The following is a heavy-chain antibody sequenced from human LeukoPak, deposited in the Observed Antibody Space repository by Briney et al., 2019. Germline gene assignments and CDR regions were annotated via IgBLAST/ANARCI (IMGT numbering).Heavy chain of an antibody. J-gene: IGHJ4*02. Sequence: SETLSLTCTVSGGSISSSSYYWGWIRQSPGEGLEWIGSIFYSGSTYYNPSLKSRVTISIGTSENQFSLKLSSVTAADTAVYYCATTPALAVAGTLDPKEWGQGTLVTVSS. CDR2: IFYSGST. D-gene: IGHD6-19*01. CDR1: GGSISSSSYY. CDR3: ATTPALAVAGTLDPKE. V-gene: IGHV4-39*01.